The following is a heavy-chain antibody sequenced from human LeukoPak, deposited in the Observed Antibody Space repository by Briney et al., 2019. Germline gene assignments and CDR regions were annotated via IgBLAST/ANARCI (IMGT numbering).Heavy chain of an antibody. J-gene: IGHJ4*02. CDR1: GFTFSSYW. V-gene: IGHV3-7*04. Sequence: PGGSLRLSCAASGFTFSSYWISWVRQAPGKGLEWVANIKQDGSEKYYVDSVKGRFTISRDNAKNSLYLQMNSLRAEDTAVYYCARVVPAADYWGLGTLVTVSS. D-gene: IGHD2-2*01. CDR3: ARVVPAADY. CDR2: IKQDGSEK.